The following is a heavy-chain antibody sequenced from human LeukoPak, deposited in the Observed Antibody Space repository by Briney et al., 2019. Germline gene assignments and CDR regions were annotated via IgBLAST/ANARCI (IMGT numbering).Heavy chain of an antibody. D-gene: IGHD6-19*01. CDR3: AISSGWGLSFDY. CDR2: IWYDGSNK. Sequence: PGRSLRLSCAASGFTFSSYGMHWVRQAPGKGLEWVAVIWYDGSNKYYADSVKGRFTTSRDKSKDTLYLQMNSLRAEDTAVYYCAISSGWGLSFDYWGQGTLVTVSS. CDR1: GFTFSSYG. J-gene: IGHJ4*02. V-gene: IGHV3-33*01.